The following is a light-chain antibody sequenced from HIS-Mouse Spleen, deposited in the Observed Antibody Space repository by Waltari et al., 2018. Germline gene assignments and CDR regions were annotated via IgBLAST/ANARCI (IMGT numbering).Light chain of an antibody. V-gene: IGKV1-13*02. CDR2: DAS. Sequence: AFPLTQCPSSLSASVGDRFTITSRASQAISSALAWYQQKPGKAPKLLIYDASSLESVVPSRFSGSGSGTDFTLTISSLQPEDFATYYCQQFNSYRLTFGGGTKVAIK. CDR1: QAISSA. CDR3: QQFNSYRLT. J-gene: IGKJ4*01.